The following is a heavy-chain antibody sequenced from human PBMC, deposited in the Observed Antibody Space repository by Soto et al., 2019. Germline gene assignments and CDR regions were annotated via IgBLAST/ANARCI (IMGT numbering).Heavy chain of an antibody. V-gene: IGHV3-23*01. CDR3: AKGPDGYRES. Sequence: EVQLLESGGGLGQPGGSLRLSCAASGFTFSTYAMSWVRQAPGKGLQWVSAIGSRSDTYYADSVKGRFTISRDNSKNALYLQMDSLRVEDTAVYYCAKGPDGYRESWGQGSLVTVSS. J-gene: IGHJ5*02. D-gene: IGHD5-12*01. CDR1: GFTFSTYA. CDR2: IGSRSDT.